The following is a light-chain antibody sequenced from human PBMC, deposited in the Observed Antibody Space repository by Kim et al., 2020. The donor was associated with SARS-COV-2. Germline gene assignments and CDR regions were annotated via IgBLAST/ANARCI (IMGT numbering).Light chain of an antibody. Sequence: SASGGDRVTIACGASQGNGSWLAWYQQKPGKAPKLLIYAASSLQSGVPSRFSGSGSGTDFTLPISGLQPEDFATYYCQQANSFPYSFGQGTKLEI. V-gene: IGKV1-12*01. CDR1: QGNGSW. CDR3: QQANSFPYS. J-gene: IGKJ2*03. CDR2: AAS.